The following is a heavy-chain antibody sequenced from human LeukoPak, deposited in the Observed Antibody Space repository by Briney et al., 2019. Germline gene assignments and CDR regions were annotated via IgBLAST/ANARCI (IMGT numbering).Heavy chain of an antibody. D-gene: IGHD1-26*01. Sequence: ASVKVSCKASGYTFSIYSIDWVRQAPGQGLEWVGTIDPNGGTTSFAQKFQGRVTLTRDMSTNTVSMEMRSLRSEDTVVYFCAREGATREYNGDSWRHFFDIWGQGTLVTVS. CDR3: AREGATREYNGDSWRHFFDI. CDR2: IDPNGGTT. CDR1: GYTFSIYS. V-gene: IGHV1-46*01. J-gene: IGHJ4*02.